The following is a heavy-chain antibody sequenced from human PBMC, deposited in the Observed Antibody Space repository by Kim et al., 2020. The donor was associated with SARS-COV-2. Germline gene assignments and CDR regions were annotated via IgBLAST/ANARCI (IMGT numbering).Heavy chain of an antibody. CDR2: LKQDGSQK. Sequence: GGSLRLSCAASGFTFSSYWMNWVRQAPGKGLEWVASLKQDGSQKYYVDSVKGRFTISRDNAKNSLYLQMNTLIVEDTAIYYCARGSTIYWGQGTLVTVSS. V-gene: IGHV3-7*03. CDR3: ARGSTIY. CDR1: GFTFSSYW. J-gene: IGHJ4*02. D-gene: IGHD5-12*01.